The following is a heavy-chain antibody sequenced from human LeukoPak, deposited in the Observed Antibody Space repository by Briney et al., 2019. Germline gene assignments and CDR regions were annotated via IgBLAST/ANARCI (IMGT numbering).Heavy chain of an antibody. Sequence: GGSLRLSCAASGFTFSDYAMGWVRQAPRKGLEWLSAISAAGGSTYHADSVKGRFIISRDNSKNILSLQMNSLRAEDTALYYCAKVCGGDCYFPDYWGQGTLVTVSS. CDR3: AKVCGGDCYFPDY. J-gene: IGHJ4*02. D-gene: IGHD2-21*02. CDR2: ISAAGGST. V-gene: IGHV3-23*01. CDR1: GFTFSDYA.